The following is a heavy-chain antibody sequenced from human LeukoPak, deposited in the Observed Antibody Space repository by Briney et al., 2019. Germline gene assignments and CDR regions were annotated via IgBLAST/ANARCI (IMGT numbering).Heavy chain of an antibody. CDR1: GGSFSGYY. CDR2: INHSGST. CDR3: ARGPRITMVRGVSRRSASFDY. D-gene: IGHD3-10*01. Sequence: ASETLSLTCAVYGGSFSGYYWSWIRQPPGKGLEWIGEINHSGSTNYNPSLKSRVTISVDTSKNQFSLKLSSVTAADTAVYYCARGPRITMVRGVSRRSASFDYWGQGTLVTVSS. V-gene: IGHV4-34*01. J-gene: IGHJ4*02.